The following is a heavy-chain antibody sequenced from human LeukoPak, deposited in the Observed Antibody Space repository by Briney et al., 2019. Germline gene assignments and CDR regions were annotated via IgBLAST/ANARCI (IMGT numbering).Heavy chain of an antibody. V-gene: IGHV4-59*01. CDR2: IHYTGST. J-gene: IGHJ4*02. CDR1: GGSISSYY. CDR3: ARYDILTGSVKD. Sequence: PSETLSLTCSVSGGSISSYYWGWIRQPPGKGLEWIGYIHYTGSTTYNPSLKNRVTISVDTSKNQFSLKLSSVTAADTAVYYCARYDILTGSVKDWGQGTLVTVSS. D-gene: IGHD3-9*01.